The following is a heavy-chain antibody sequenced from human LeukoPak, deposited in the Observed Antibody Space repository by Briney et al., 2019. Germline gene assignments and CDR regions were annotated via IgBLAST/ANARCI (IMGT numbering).Heavy chain of an antibody. CDR2: IVPISGIA. CDR1: GYTFTSYD. CDR3: ARGLQYQLFKALRYYYMDV. V-gene: IGHV1-69*13. Sequence: VASVKVSCKASGYTFTSYDINWVRQAPGQGPEWMGGIVPISGIADYAQKFQGRVTITADESTSTAYMELRSLTSDDTAVYYCARGLQYQLFKALRYYYMDVWGEGTTVTVSS. D-gene: IGHD2-2*01. J-gene: IGHJ6*03.